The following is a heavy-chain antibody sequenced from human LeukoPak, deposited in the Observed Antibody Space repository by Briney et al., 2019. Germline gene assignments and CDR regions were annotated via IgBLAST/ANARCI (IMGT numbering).Heavy chain of an antibody. CDR2: IKQDGSEK. CDR1: GFTFSSYW. V-gene: IGHV3-7*05. Sequence: GSLRLSCAASGFTFSSYWMSWVRQAPGTGLEWVAKIKQDGSEKYYVDSVKGRFTISRDNAKNSLYLQMNSLRAEDTAVYYCASRAGYSSSWSAFDYWGQGTLVTVSS. CDR3: ASRAGYSSSWSAFDY. D-gene: IGHD6-13*01. J-gene: IGHJ4*02.